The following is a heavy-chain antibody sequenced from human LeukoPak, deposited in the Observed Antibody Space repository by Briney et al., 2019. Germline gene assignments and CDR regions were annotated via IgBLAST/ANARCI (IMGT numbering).Heavy chain of an antibody. D-gene: IGHD3-10*01. V-gene: IGHV3-30*02. CDR3: AKDYGSGSYFDY. Sequence: PGGSLRLSCAASGCTFSSYGMYWVLQAPGKGLEWVAFIRYDGSNKYYADSVKGRLTISRENSKNTLYLQMNSLRAEDTAVYYCAKDYGSGSYFDYWGQGTLVTVSS. CDR1: GCTFSSYG. J-gene: IGHJ4*02. CDR2: IRYDGSNK.